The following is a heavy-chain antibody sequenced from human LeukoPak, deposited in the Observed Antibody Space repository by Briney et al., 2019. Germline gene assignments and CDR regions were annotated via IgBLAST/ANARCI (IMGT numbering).Heavy chain of an antibody. D-gene: IGHD3-22*01. Sequence: ASVKVSCKASGYIFTGYYMHWVRQAPGQGLEWMGWINPNSGGTNYAQKFQGRVTMTRDTSISTAYMELSRLRSDDTAVYYCARDSSSGYYYGWLDPWGQGTLVTVSS. CDR2: INPNSGGT. CDR1: GYIFTGYY. J-gene: IGHJ5*02. V-gene: IGHV1-2*02. CDR3: ARDSSSGYYYGWLDP.